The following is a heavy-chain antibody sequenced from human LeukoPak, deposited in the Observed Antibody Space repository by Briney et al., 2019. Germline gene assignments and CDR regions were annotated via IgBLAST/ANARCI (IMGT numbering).Heavy chain of an antibody. CDR3: AKGSLSGGTCYFDY. V-gene: IGHV3-23*01. CDR2: ISGSGGST. Sequence: GGSLRLSCAASGFTFSSYAMSWVRQAPGKGLEWVSAISGSGGSTYYAGSVKGRFTISRDNSKNTLYLQMNSLRAEDTAVYYCAKGSLSGGTCYFDYWGQGTLVTVSS. CDR1: GFTFSSYA. D-gene: IGHD2-15*01. J-gene: IGHJ4*02.